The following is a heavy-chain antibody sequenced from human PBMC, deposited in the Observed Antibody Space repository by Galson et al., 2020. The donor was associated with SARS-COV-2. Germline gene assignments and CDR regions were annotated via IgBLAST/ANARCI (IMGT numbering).Heavy chain of an antibody. J-gene: IGHJ6*03. CDR2: INIGGNS. D-gene: IGHD3-10*01. V-gene: IGHV4-34*01. CDR3: ARGHRGVVPSPVLGLGPYFSYYYMDV. CDR1: GGAFSGYS. Sequence: SETLSLTCAVYGGAFSGYSWTWIRQPPGKGLEWIGEINIGGNSNYSPSLRSRVTLSVDSSKNQFSLSLRSVTAADTALYFCARGHRGVVPSPVLGLGPYFSYYYMDVWGKGTAVTVSS.